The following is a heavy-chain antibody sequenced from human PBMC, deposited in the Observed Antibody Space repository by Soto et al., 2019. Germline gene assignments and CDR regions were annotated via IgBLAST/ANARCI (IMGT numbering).Heavy chain of an antibody. CDR3: TTLKSSSWSYYYYYYGMDV. Sequence: EVQLVESGGGLVKPGGSLRLSCAASGFTFSNAWMSWVRQAPGKGLEWVGRIKSKTDGGTTDYAAPVKGRFTISRDDSTNTLYLQMNSLKTEDTAVYYCTTLKSSSWSYYYYYYGMDVWGQGTTVTVSS. CDR2: IKSKTDGGTT. CDR1: GFTFSNAW. V-gene: IGHV3-15*01. D-gene: IGHD6-13*01. J-gene: IGHJ6*02.